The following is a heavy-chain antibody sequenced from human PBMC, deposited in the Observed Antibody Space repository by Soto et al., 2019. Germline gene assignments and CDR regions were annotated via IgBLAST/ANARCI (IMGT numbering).Heavy chain of an antibody. D-gene: IGHD3-3*01. J-gene: IGHJ4*02. CDR3: ARQGDFWSGSGDFDY. CDR2: IYYNGFT. V-gene: IGHV4-39*01. Sequence: QLQLHESGPGLVKPSETLSLTCSVSGGSISSNNYYWGWIRQPPGKGLEWIGNIYYNGFTYYNPSLKSRVTISVDTSKNQFSLKLTSVTATDPAVYYCARQGDFWSGSGDFDYWGQGILVPVSS. CDR1: GGSISSNNYY.